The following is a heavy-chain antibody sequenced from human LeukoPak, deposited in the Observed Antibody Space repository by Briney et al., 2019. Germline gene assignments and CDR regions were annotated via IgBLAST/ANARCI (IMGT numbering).Heavy chain of an antibody. Sequence: VASVKVSCKASGFTFSTYGITWVRQAPGQGLEWLGYISAYSADTNYAQKLQGRVTMTTDTSTTTAYLEMRSLRSDDTAVYYCARDTDGSLDYWGQGILVTVAS. CDR3: ARDTDGSLDY. J-gene: IGHJ4*02. D-gene: IGHD1-26*01. CDR1: GFTFSTYG. V-gene: IGHV1-18*01. CDR2: ISAYSADT.